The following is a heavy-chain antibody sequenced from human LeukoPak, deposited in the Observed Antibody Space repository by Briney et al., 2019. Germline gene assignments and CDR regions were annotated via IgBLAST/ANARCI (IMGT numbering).Heavy chain of an antibody. CDR2: ISSSGSTI. D-gene: IGHD3-16*02. Sequence: GGSLRLSCAASGFTFSDYYMSWIRQAPGKGLEWVSYISSSGSTIYYADSVKGRFTISRDDAKNSLYLQMNSLRAEDTAVYYCARVIHDYVWGSYRYEYNWFDPWGQGTLVTVSS. J-gene: IGHJ5*02. CDR1: GFTFSDYY. CDR3: ARVIHDYVWGSYRYEYNWFDP. V-gene: IGHV3-11*01.